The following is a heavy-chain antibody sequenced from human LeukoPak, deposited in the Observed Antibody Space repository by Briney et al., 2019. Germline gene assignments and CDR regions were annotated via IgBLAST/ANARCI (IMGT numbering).Heavy chain of an antibody. CDR3: ARDADGDYSYY. CDR1: GYTFTSYY. V-gene: IGHV1-46*01. CDR2: INPSGGST. J-gene: IGHJ4*02. D-gene: IGHD4-17*01. Sequence: GASVKVSCKASGYTFTSYYIHWVRQAPGQGLEWMGIINPSGGSTSYAQKFQGRVALTRDTSTSTVYMELSSLRSEDTAVYYCARDADGDYSYYWGQGTLVTVSS.